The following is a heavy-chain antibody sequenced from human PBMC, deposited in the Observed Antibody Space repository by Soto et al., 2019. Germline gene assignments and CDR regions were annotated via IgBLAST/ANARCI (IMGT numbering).Heavy chain of an antibody. CDR2: IYWDDDK. V-gene: IGHV2-5*02. J-gene: IGHJ4*02. CDR1: GFSLTTSGVG. Sequence: QITLNESGPTVVRPTETLTLTCSFSGFSLTTSGVGVGWIRQSPGKAPEWLALIYWDDDKRYSASLKSRLTITKDTSKNQVVLTVSDLDPTDTATYYCAHRVLRTVFGLVTTTAIYFDFCGQGTPVAVSS. CDR3: AHRVLRTVFGLVTTTAIYFDF. D-gene: IGHD3-3*01.